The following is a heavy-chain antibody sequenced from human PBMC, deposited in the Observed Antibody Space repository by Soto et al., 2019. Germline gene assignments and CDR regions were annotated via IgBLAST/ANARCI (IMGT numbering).Heavy chain of an antibody. D-gene: IGHD6-19*01. CDR1: GGSFSGYY. J-gene: IGHJ4*02. CDR2: INHSGST. CDR3: ARGRKGAVAGTEVFDY. Sequence: QVQLQQWGAGLLKPSETLSLTCAVYGGSFSGYYWSWIRQPPGKGLEWIGEINHSGSTNYNPSLKSRCTISVDTSKNQFSLKLSSVTAADTAVYYCARGRKGAVAGTEVFDYWGQGTLVTVSS. V-gene: IGHV4-34*01.